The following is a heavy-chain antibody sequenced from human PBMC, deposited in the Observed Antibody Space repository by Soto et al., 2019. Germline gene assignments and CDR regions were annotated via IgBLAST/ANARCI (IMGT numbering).Heavy chain of an antibody. CDR3: AREGEAACFDY. Sequence: QVQLVESGGGVVQPGRSLRLSCAASGFTFSSYGMLWVRQAPGKGLEWVAVIWYDGSNKYYADSVKGRFTISRDNSKNTLYLQMNSLRAEDTAVYYCAREGEAACFDYWGQGTLVTVSS. D-gene: IGHD6-13*01. J-gene: IGHJ4*02. CDR1: GFTFSSYG. V-gene: IGHV3-33*01. CDR2: IWYDGSNK.